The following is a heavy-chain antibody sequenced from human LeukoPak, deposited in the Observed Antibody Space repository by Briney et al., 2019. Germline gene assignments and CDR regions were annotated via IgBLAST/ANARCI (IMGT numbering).Heavy chain of an antibody. CDR2: INWNGGST. CDR1: GFTFDDYG. J-gene: IGHJ3*02. V-gene: IGHV3-20*04. CDR3: ARDQYDSRSYRGGDAFDI. Sequence: GGSLRLSCAASGFTFDDYGMSWVRQAPGKGLEWVSGINWNGGSTGYADSVKGRFTISRDNAKNSLYLQMNSLRAEDTAVYYCARDQYDSRSYRGGDAFDIWGQGTMVTVSS. D-gene: IGHD3-22*01.